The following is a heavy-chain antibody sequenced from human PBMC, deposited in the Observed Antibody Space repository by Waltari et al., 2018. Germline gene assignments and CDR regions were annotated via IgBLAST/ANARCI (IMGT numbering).Heavy chain of an antibody. Sequence: EVQLVESGGGLVKPGGSLRLSCAASGFTFSSYSMNWVRQAPGKGLEWVSSISSSSSYIYYADSVKGRFTISRDNAKNSLYLQMNSLRAEDTAVYYCARDASPLVFGVVTPFIDYWGQGTTVTVSS. J-gene: IGHJ4*03. CDR3: ARDASPLVFGVVTPFIDY. D-gene: IGHD3-3*01. CDR1: GFTFSSYS. V-gene: IGHV3-21*01. CDR2: ISSSSSYI.